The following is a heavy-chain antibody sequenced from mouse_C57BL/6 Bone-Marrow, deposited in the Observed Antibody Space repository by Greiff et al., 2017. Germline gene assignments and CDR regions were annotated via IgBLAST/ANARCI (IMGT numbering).Heavy chain of an antibody. CDR2: IDPNSGGT. Sequence: QVQLQQPGAELVKPGASVQLSCKASGYTFTSYWMHWVKQRPGRGLEWIGRIDPNSGGTKYNEKFKSKATLTVDKPSSTAYMQLSSLTSEDSAVYYCARSFITTVVATDYAMDYWGQGTSVTVAS. CDR1: GYTFTSYW. J-gene: IGHJ4*01. CDR3: ARSFITTVVATDYAMDY. D-gene: IGHD1-1*01. V-gene: IGHV1-72*01.